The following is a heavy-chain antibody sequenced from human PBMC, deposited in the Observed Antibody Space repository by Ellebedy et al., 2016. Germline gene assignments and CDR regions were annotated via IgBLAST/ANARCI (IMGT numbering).Heavy chain of an antibody. J-gene: IGHJ4*02. CDR3: ARDGGGGAAGY. D-gene: IGHD3-16*01. V-gene: IGHV4-59*01. CDR2: IYYSGNT. Sequence: SETLSLTCTVSGASISGYYWSWIRQPPGKGLEWIGYIYYSGNTNYNPSLKSRVTISLDTSKNQLSLKLSSVIAADTAVYYGARDGGGGAAGYWGQGTLVTVSS. CDR1: GASISGYY.